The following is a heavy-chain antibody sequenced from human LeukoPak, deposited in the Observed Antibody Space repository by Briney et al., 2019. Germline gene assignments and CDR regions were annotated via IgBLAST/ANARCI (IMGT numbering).Heavy chain of an antibody. Sequence: GGSLRLSCAASGFTFSSYAMSWVRQAPGKGLEWVSAISGSGGRTYYADSVKGRFTISRDNSKNTLYLQMNSLRAEDTAVYYCAKYYDSSGYYPFDYWGQGTLVTVSS. CDR2: ISGSGGRT. D-gene: IGHD3-22*01. CDR3: AKYYDSSGYYPFDY. CDR1: GFTFSSYA. J-gene: IGHJ4*02. V-gene: IGHV3-23*01.